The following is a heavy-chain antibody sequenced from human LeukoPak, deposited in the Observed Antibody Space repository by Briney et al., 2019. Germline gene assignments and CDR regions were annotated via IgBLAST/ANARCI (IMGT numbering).Heavy chain of an antibody. CDR3: ARVGSRGSGSYYSDY. V-gene: IGHV4-61*01. Sequence: SETLSLTCTVSGGSVSSGSYYWSWIRQPPGKGLEWIGYIHYSGSTNYNPSLKSRVTISVDTSKNQFSLKLSSVTAADTAVYYCARVGSRGSGSYYSDYWGQGTLVTVSS. J-gene: IGHJ4*02. CDR1: GGSVSSGSYY. D-gene: IGHD3-10*01. CDR2: IHYSGST.